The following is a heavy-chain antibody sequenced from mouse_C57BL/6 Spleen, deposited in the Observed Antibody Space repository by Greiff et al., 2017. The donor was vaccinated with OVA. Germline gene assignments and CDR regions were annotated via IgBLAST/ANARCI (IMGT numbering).Heavy chain of an antibody. D-gene: IGHD1-1*01. J-gene: IGHJ3*01. CDR3: ARVPRDYYGSSQFAY. CDR1: GYTFTSYW. CDR2: INPSNGGT. V-gene: IGHV1-53*01. Sequence: QVQLQQPGTELVKPGASVKLSCKASGYTFTSYWMPWVKQRPGQGLEWIGNINPSNGGTNYNEKFKSKATLSVDKSSSTAYMQLSSLTSEDSAVYYCARVPRDYYGSSQFAYWGQGTLVTVSA.